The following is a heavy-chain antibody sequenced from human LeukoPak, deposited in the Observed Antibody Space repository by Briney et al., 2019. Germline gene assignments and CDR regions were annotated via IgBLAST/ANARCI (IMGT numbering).Heavy chain of an antibody. Sequence: PSETLSLTCAVYGGSFSGYYWSWIRQPPGKGLEWIGEINHSGSTNYNPSLKSRVTISVDTSKNQFSLKLSSVPAADTAVYYCARGLYPPYDFWSGSKGNYYYMDVWGKGTTVTVSS. CDR1: GGSFSGYY. CDR2: INHSGST. J-gene: IGHJ6*03. CDR3: ARGLYPPYDFWSGSKGNYYYMDV. D-gene: IGHD3-3*01. V-gene: IGHV4-34*01.